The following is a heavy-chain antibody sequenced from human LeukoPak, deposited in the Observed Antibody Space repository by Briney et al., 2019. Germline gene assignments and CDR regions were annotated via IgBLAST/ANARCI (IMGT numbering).Heavy chain of an antibody. D-gene: IGHD5-12*01. CDR3: ARGMVATHAPYFDY. Sequence: GASVKVSCKAPGYTFTGYHLHWVRQAPGRGLEWMGRLHPNSGATNSAQKFQGRVTMTRDTSITTAYMELSRLTSDDTAVYYCARGMVATHAPYFDYWGQGTLVTVSS. J-gene: IGHJ4*02. CDR1: GYTFTGYH. CDR2: LHPNSGAT. V-gene: IGHV1-2*06.